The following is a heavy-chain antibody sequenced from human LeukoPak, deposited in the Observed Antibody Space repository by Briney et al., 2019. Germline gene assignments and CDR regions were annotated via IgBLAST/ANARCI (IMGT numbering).Heavy chain of an antibody. V-gene: IGHV4-34*01. CDR2: INHSGST. CDR3: ARNNRRVPAVAGTGVDY. CDR1: GGSFSGYY. D-gene: IGHD6-19*01. J-gene: IGHJ4*02. Sequence: SETLSLTCAVYGGSFSGYYWSWIRQPPGKGLEWIGEINHSGSTNYNPSLKSRVIISVDTSKNQFSLKLSSVTAADTAVYYCARNNRRVPAVAGTGVDYWGQGTLVTVSS.